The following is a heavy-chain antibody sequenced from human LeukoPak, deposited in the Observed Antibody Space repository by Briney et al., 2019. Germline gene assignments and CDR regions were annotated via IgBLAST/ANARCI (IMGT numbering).Heavy chain of an antibody. Sequence: SGGSLRLSCAASGFTFSSYGMHWVRQAPGKGLEWVAVIWYDGSNKYYADSVKGRFTISRDNSKNTLYLQMNGLRAEDTAVYYCAKPSGSYDYYYYYMDVWGKGTTVTVSS. D-gene: IGHD1-26*01. CDR3: AKPSGSYDYYYYYMDV. CDR1: GFTFSSYG. V-gene: IGHV3-33*06. CDR2: IWYDGSNK. J-gene: IGHJ6*03.